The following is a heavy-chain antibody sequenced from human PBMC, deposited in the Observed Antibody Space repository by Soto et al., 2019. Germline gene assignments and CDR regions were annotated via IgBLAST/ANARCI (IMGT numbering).Heavy chain of an antibody. V-gene: IGHV4-59*01. CDR3: ARDTPAGSSFDY. D-gene: IGHD6-13*01. Sequence: SETLSLTCTVSGGYMSSYYWSWIRQPPGKGLEWIGYIYYSGSTKYNPSLKSRVTISVDTSKNQFSLNLNSVTGADTAVYYCARDTPAGSSFDYWGQGTLVTVSS. CDR2: IYYSGST. J-gene: IGHJ4*02. CDR1: GGYMSSYY.